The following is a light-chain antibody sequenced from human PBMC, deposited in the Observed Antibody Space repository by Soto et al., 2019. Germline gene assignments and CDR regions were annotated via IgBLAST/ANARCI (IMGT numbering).Light chain of an antibody. J-gene: IGKJ1*01. CDR1: QSVSSNY. V-gene: IGKV3-20*01. CDR3: QQYGSLSWT. Sequence: DIVLTQSPGTLSLSPGQRATLSCRASQSVSSNYLAWYQQRPGQAPRLLIYGASTRATGIPDRFSGSGSGPDFTPTTSRLEPEDFAVYYCQQYGSLSWTFGQGTKVEIK. CDR2: GAS.